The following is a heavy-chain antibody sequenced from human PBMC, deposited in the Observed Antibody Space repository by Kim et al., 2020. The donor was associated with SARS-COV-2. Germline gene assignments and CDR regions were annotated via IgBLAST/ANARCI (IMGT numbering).Heavy chain of an antibody. V-gene: IGHV3-15*01. D-gene: IGHD3-3*01. Sequence: PVKGRFTISRDASKNTLYLQMNSLKTEDTAVYYCTTDHFNDSPAYGMDVWGQGTTVTVSS. J-gene: IGHJ6*02. CDR3: TTDHFNDSPAYGMDV.